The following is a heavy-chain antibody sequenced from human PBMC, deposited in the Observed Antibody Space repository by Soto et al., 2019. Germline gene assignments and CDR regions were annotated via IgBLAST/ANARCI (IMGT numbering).Heavy chain of an antibody. J-gene: IGHJ2*01. CDR2: ISGGGVAT. CDR1: GFTFSGYA. V-gene: IGHV3-23*01. CDR3: ARKVSGSTGRPDLWYFDL. D-gene: IGHD3-10*01. Sequence: EVQLLDSGGGLVQPGGSLRLSCAASGFTFSGYALTWVRQAPGKGLEWVSAISGGGVATFYADSVKGRFTISRDNSKNTLYLQRNTLRAEDTAVYYCARKVSGSTGRPDLWYFDLWGRGTLVTVSS.